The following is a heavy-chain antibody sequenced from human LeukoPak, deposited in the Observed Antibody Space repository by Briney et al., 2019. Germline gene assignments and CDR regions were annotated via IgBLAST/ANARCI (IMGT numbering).Heavy chain of an antibody. D-gene: IGHD6-13*01. Sequence: SETLSLTCAVYGGSFSGYYGSWIRQPPGKGLEWIGEINHSGSTNYNPSLKSRVTISVDTSKNQFSLKLSSVTAADTAVYYCARLIAALDYWGQGTLVTVSS. CDR3: ARLIAALDY. CDR1: GGSFSGYY. CDR2: INHSGST. V-gene: IGHV4-34*01. J-gene: IGHJ4*02.